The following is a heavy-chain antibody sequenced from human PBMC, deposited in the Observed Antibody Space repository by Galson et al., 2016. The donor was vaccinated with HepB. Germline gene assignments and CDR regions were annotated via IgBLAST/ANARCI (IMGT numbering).Heavy chain of an antibody. CDR2: ITPIFGTT. Sequence: SVKVSCKASGGTFTSYGISWVRQAPGQGLEWMGGITPIFGTTKYAQKFQGRVTITADEFMSTVYMELSSLRSEDTAVYYCARRPIVGATTDWFDSWGQGTLVTVSS. CDR1: GGTFTSYG. D-gene: IGHD1-26*01. J-gene: IGHJ5*01. CDR3: ARRPIVGATTDWFDS. V-gene: IGHV1-69*13.